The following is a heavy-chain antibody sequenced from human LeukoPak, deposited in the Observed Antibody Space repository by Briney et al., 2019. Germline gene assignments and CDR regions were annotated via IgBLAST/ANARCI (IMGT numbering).Heavy chain of an antibody. J-gene: IGHJ5*02. D-gene: IGHD2-2*01. Sequence: PSETLSLTCTVSGGSISSGGYYWSWIRQHPGKGLEWVGYIYYSGSTYYNPSLKSRVTISVDTSKNQSSLKLSSVTAADTAVYYCARDRGRYCSSTSCLGRFDPWGQGTLVTVSS. V-gene: IGHV4-31*03. CDR1: GGSISSGGYY. CDR3: ARDRGRYCSSTSCLGRFDP. CDR2: IYYSGST.